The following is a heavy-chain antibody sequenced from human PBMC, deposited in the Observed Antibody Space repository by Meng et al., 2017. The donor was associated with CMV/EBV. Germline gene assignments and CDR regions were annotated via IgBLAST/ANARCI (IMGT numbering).Heavy chain of an antibody. CDR1: GGSISSSSYY. Sequence: SETLSLTCTVSGGSISSSSYYWGWIHQPPGKGLEWIGSIYYSGSTYYNPSLKSRVTISVDTSKNQFSLKLRYVTAADTAVYYCATPVGAYYFDYWGQGTLVTVSS. CDR2: IYYSGST. CDR3: ATPVGAYYFDY. V-gene: IGHV4-39*07. J-gene: IGHJ4*02. D-gene: IGHD3-16*01.